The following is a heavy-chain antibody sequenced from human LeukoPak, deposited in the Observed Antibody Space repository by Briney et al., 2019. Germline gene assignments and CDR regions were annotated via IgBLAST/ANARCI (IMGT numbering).Heavy chain of an antibody. D-gene: IGHD2-2*01. V-gene: IGHV1-46*01. CDR3: ARDLRRVPATPTLYYYYGMDV. CDR1: GYTFTSYY. J-gene: IGHJ6*02. CDR2: INPSGGST. Sequence: VASVRVSCKASGYTFTSYYMHWVRQAPGQGLEWMGIINPSGGSTSYAQKFQGRVTMTRDTSTSTVYMELSSLRSEDTAVYYCARDLRRVPATPTLYYYYGMDVWGQGTTVTVSS.